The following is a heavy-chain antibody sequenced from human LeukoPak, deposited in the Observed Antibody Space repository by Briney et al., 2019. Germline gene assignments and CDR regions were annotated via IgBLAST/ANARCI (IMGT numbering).Heavy chain of an antibody. Sequence: GGSLRLSCAASGFTFNRYWMSWVRQAPGKGLEWVANINEDGSEKYHVDSVKGRFTISRDNAKNSVYLQMNSLRAGDTAVYYCARVRKYSGYYSWYFDLWGRGTLVTVSS. J-gene: IGHJ2*01. D-gene: IGHD5-12*01. CDR2: INEDGSEK. CDR3: ARVRKYSGYYSWYFDL. V-gene: IGHV3-7*01. CDR1: GFTFNRYW.